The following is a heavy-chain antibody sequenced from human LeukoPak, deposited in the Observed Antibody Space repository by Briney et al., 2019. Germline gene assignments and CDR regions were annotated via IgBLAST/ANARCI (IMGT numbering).Heavy chain of an antibody. J-gene: IGHJ3*02. Sequence: ASVKVSCKASGYTFTSYYMLWVRQAPGQGLEWMGIINPSGGSTSYAQKFQGRVTVTRDTSTSTVYMELSSLRSEDTAVYYCAVSGYYGDAFDIWGQGTMVTVSS. CDR2: INPSGGST. CDR3: AVSGYYGDAFDI. V-gene: IGHV1-46*01. CDR1: GYTFTSYY. D-gene: IGHD3-22*01.